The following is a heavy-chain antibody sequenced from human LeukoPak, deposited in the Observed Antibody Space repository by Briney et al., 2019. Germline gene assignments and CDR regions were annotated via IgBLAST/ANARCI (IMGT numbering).Heavy chain of an antibody. J-gene: IGHJ4*02. D-gene: IGHD6-19*01. Sequence: GSLRLSCAVSGFTFSNYGMSWVRQAPGKGLEWVSIISVSGDSTYYADSVKGRFTISRDNSKNTLYLQMNSLRAEDTAVYYCANIAVPDYWGQGTLVTVSS. V-gene: IGHV3-23*01. CDR2: ISVSGDST. CDR1: GFTFSNYG. CDR3: ANIAVPDY.